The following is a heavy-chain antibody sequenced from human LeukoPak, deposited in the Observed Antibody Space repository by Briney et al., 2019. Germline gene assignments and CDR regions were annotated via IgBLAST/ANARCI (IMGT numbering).Heavy chain of an antibody. D-gene: IGHD3-10*01. CDR2: IYYSGTT. CDR1: GGSISSTAYY. V-gene: IGHV4-39*01. CDR3: SRQGVRGTYYYAMDV. Sequence: PSETLSLTCTVSGGSISSTAYYWGWIRQPTGRGLEWIATIYYSGTTYYNPSLESRVTISVDTSKNQFSLKLSSVTAADTSVYYCSRQGVRGTYYYAMDVWGQGTTVTVSS. J-gene: IGHJ6*02.